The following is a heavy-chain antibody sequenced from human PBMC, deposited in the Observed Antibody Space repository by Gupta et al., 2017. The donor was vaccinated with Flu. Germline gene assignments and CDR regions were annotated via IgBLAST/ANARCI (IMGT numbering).Heavy chain of an antibody. CDR3: VRDITLAGAIYYFDY. J-gene: IGHJ4*02. D-gene: IGHD1-26*01. CDR1: GFSFSNYW. CDR2: INRDGSEK. V-gene: IGHV3-7*01. Sequence: EVQLVESGGGLVQPGGSLRLSCGASGFSFSNYWMSWVRQAPGKGLEWVANINRDGSEKFYVDSVESRLTVSRDNAKNSLYLQMNSLRAEDTAVYYCVRDITLAGAIYYFDYWGQGTLVTVSS.